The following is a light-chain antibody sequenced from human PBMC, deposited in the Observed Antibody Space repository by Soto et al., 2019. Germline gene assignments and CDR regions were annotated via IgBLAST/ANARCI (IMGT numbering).Light chain of an antibody. J-gene: IGKJ2*01. CDR2: GAS. Sequence: EIVLTQSPGTLSLSPGERATLSCRASQSVSSSYLAWYQQKPGQAPRLLIYGASSRATGIPDRFSGSGSGTDFTLTMSRLEPEDFTVYYWQQYGSSSYTFGQGTKLEIK. CDR1: QSVSSSY. V-gene: IGKV3-20*01. CDR3: QQYGSSSYT.